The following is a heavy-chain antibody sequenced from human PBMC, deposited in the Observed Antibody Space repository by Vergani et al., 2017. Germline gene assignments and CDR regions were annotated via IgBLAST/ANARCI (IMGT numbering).Heavy chain of an antibody. CDR2: ISGSGSTI. Sequence: EVQLLESGGGLVQPGGSLRLSCAASGFTFSSYAMSWVRQAPGKGLEWVSAISGSGSTIYYADSVKGRFTISRDNAKNSLYLQMNSLRAEDTAVYYCARGERVLLWFGEPPNYWGQGTLVTVSS. D-gene: IGHD3-10*01. CDR1: GFTFSSYA. J-gene: IGHJ4*02. CDR3: ARGERVLLWFGEPPNY. V-gene: IGHV3-23*01.